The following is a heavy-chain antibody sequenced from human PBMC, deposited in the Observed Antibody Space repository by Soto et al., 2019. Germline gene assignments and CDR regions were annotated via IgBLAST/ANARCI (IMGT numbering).Heavy chain of an antibody. D-gene: IGHD2-8*02. Sequence: EVQLVESGGGLVQPGGSLRLSCAASGFTVSNNYMNWFRLAPGKGLEWVSLIYSGGGTYYADSVNGRFTISRDNSKNTLYLQMNSLSAEDTAVYYCARNVWGMATVGMWGPGSLVTVSS. V-gene: IGHV3-53*01. J-gene: IGHJ4*02. CDR2: IYSGGGT. CDR1: GFTVSNNY. CDR3: ARNVWGMATVGM.